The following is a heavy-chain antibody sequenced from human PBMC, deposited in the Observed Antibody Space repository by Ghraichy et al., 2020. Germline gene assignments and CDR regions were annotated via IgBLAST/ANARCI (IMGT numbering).Heavy chain of an antibody. CDR1: GFKFSDYA. V-gene: IGHV3-23*01. D-gene: IGHD4-23*01. Sequence: GGSLRLSCAASGFKFSDYAMSWVRQAPGKGLEWVSAISPSGVGTYYADSMKGRFTISRDNSKNTLYLQMNSLRAEDTALYYCAKEDYAGNSGFDHWGHGVLVTVSS. CDR2: ISPSGVGT. CDR3: AKEDYAGNSGFDH. J-gene: IGHJ4*01.